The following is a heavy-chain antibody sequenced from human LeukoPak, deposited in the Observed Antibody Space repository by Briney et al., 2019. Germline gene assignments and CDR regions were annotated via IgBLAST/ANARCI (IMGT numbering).Heavy chain of an antibody. CDR2: ISSTSIYK. CDR3: AKYLGFCTSSGCPRWFDP. CDR1: GFTFSSYS. V-gene: IGHV3-21*04. Sequence: GGSLRLSCAASGFTFSSYSMNWVRQAPGKGLEWVSSISSTSIYKCYADSVKGRFTISRDNSKNTLFLQMNILRAEDTAVYYCAKYLGFCTSSGCPRWFDPWGQGTLVTVSS. J-gene: IGHJ5*02. D-gene: IGHD2-2*01.